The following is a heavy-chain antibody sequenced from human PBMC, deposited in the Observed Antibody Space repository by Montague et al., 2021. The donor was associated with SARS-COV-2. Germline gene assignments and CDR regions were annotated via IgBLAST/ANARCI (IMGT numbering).Heavy chain of an antibody. CDR3: AKNGGSGSLVYWHFDL. V-gene: IGHV3-23*01. D-gene: IGHD2-8*01. Sequence: SLRLSCAASGFPFNTYTMTWVRQAPGKGLEWVSSIFGSGAVKYYAYSVQGRFTISRDNSKNTLYLQLHSLRAEDTAVYYCAKNGGSGSLVYWHFDLWGRGTPVAVSS. CDR1: GFPFNTYT. CDR2: IFGSGAVK. J-gene: IGHJ2*01.